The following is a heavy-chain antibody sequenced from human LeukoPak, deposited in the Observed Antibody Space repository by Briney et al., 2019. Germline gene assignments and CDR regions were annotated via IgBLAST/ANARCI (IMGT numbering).Heavy chain of an antibody. CDR1: GHTFTSYY. CDR2: INPSGGSS. J-gene: IGHJ4*02. Sequence: GASVKVSCKASGHTFTSYYMHWVRQAPGQGLEWIGIINPSGGSSSYAQKFQGRVTMTRDTSTSTVYMELSSLRSEDTAVYYCARSSSPPFEYWGQGTLVTVSS. CDR3: ARSSSPPFEY. D-gene: IGHD6-6*01. V-gene: IGHV1-46*01.